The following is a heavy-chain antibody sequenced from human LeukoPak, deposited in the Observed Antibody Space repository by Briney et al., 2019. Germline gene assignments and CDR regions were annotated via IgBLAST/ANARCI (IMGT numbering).Heavy chain of an antibody. J-gene: IGHJ4*02. D-gene: IGHD6-13*01. Sequence: PGGSLRLSCAASGFTFSSYGMHWVRQAPGKGLEWVAVISYDGSNKYYADSVKGRFTISRDNSKNTLYLQMNSLRAEDTAVYYCARAEYSSSWYSLDYWGQGTLVTVSS. V-gene: IGHV3-30*03. CDR3: ARAEYSSSWYSLDY. CDR2: ISYDGSNK. CDR1: GFTFSSYG.